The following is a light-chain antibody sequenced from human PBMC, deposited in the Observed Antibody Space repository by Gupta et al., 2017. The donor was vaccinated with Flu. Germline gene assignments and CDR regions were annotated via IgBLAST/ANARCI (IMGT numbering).Light chain of an antibody. J-gene: IGLJ3*02. CDR1: SSNIGSSP. Sequence: QSVLTQPPSASGTPGQRVTITCSGSSSNIGSSPVNWYQQVPGTAPQLLIYSNNQRPSGVPERFFGSKSGTPASLAISGLQSEDEADYYCAAWDDSLNGWVFGGGTKLTVL. CDR3: AAWDDSLNGWV. CDR2: SNN. V-gene: IGLV1-44*01.